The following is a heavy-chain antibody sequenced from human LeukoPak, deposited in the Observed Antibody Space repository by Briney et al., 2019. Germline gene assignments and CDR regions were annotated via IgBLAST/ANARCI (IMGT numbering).Heavy chain of an antibody. J-gene: IGHJ4*02. Sequence: GGSLRLSCAASGFTFSSYGMHWVRQAPGKGLEWEAAISYDGRNKEYVDSVKGRFTISRDNSKNTLYLQMNSLRAEDTGVYNCAKVRGYSHGFDYWGQGTLVTV. V-gene: IGHV3-30*18. D-gene: IGHD5-18*01. CDR2: ISYDGRNK. CDR3: AKVRGYSHGFDY. CDR1: GFTFSSYG.